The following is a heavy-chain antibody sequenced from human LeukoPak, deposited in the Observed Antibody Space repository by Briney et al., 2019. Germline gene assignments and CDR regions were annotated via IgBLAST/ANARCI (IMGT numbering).Heavy chain of an antibody. D-gene: IGHD3-3*01. V-gene: IGHV3-21*01. CDR2: ISSSSSYI. J-gene: IGHJ5*02. CDR1: GFTFSTYS. CDR3: ARTSDDFWSGYPNWFDP. Sequence: GGSLRPSCAASGFTFSTYSMNWVRQAPGKGLEWVSSISSSSSYIYYADSVKGRFTISRGNAKNSLFLQMNSLRAEDTAVYYCARTSDDFWSGYPNWFDPWGQGTLVTVSS.